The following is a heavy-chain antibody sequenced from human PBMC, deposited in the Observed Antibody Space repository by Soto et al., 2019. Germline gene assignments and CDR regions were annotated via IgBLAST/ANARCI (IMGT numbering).Heavy chain of an antibody. CDR1: GISISSGGYY. CDR2: IYHSGST. J-gene: IGHJ5*02. V-gene: IGHV4-39*01. CDR3: ARRLEEYGNYWFDP. Sequence: PSETLSLTCSVSGISISSGGYYWAWIRQPPGKALEWIGSIYHSGSTYQNPSLKSRITMSVDKSKNQFSLRLTSVTAADTAVYYCARRLEEYGNYWFDPWGQGILVTVSS. D-gene: IGHD4-17*01.